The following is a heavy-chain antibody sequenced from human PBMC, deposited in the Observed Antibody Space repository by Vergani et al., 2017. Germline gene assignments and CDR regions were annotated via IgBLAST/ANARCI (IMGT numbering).Heavy chain of an antibody. V-gene: IGHV4-59*01. CDR3: AMDSSPFYPMDV. D-gene: IGHD6-6*01. CDR2: IYYSGST. J-gene: IGHJ6*04. CDR1: GGSISSYY. Sequence: QVQLQESGPGLVKPSETLSLTCTVPGGSISSYYWSWIRQPPGKGLEWIGYIYYSGSTNYNPSLKSRVTISVDTSKNQFSLKLSSVTAADTAVYYCAMDSSPFYPMDVWGKGTTVTVSS.